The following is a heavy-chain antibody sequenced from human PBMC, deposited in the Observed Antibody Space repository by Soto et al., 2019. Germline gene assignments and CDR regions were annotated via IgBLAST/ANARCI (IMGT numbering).Heavy chain of an antibody. CDR3: TTERRYYYDSGGY. CDR1: RFTFSKAW. D-gene: IGHD3-22*01. CDR2: IKSKIDGGAT. V-gene: IGHV3-15*01. Sequence: EVQLVESGGGLVKPGGSLRLSCAASRFTFSKAWMSWVRQAPGKGLEWVGHIKSKIDGGATDYAAPVKGRFSISRDDSKNTLYLQMNNLETEDTALYYCTTERRYYYDSGGYWGQGTLVTVSS. J-gene: IGHJ4*02.